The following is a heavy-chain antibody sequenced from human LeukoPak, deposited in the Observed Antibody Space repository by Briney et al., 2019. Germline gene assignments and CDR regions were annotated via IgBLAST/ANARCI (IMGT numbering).Heavy chain of an antibody. CDR1: GGSFTSYY. D-gene: IGHD6-19*01. Sequence: SETLSLTCTVYGGSFTSYYWTWIRQSPGKGLEWIGEINHSGSTNYNPSPKRRVTISVDTSKKQIPLNQPSVTAADTPIFYCAGSRGSGWSSTRFDLWGQGTLVTVSS. J-gene: IGHJ5*02. V-gene: IGHV4-34*01. CDR2: INHSGST. CDR3: AGSRGSGWSSTRFDL.